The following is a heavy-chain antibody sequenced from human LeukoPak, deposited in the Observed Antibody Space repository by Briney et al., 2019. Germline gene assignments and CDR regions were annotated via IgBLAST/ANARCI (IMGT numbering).Heavy chain of an antibody. V-gene: IGHV3-53*01. Sequence: GGSLRLSCAASGFSVSNNYMSWVRQAPGKGLEWVSVIYSGGNSYYADSVKGRFTISRDNSKNTLYLQMNSLRAEDTAVYYCARVLRDSLYYYYYGMDVWGQGTTVTVSS. CDR2: IYSGGNS. CDR1: GFSVSNNY. CDR3: ARVLRDSLYYYYYGMDV. J-gene: IGHJ6*02. D-gene: IGHD3-22*01.